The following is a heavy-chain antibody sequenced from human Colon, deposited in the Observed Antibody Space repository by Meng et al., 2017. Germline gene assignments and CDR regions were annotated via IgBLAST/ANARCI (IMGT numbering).Heavy chain of an antibody. Sequence: QLKPQESGPGLVQPSVTLSLACAVSGDAIGNSKWWSWLRQSPGKGLEWIGEISNSGKTVYSPSLKSRVTISLDKSSNHFSLTLSPVTAADTAIYFCARERMRELGLFDYWGQGALVTVSS. D-gene: IGHD7-27*01. J-gene: IGHJ4*02. V-gene: IGHV4-4*02. CDR1: GDAIGNSKW. CDR2: ISNSGKT. CDR3: ARERMRELGLFDY.